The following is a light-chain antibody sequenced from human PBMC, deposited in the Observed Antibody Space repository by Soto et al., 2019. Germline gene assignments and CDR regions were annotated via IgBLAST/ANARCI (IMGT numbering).Light chain of an antibody. Sequence: QSVLTQPPSVSAAPGQTVTISCSGGSSNIGHNFVSWYQQLPGTAPKLLIYDNNKRPSGIPDRFSASRSATSATLAITGLQTGDGAVYYCGTWDTSLSGGLFGGGTKLTVL. CDR1: SSNIGHNF. V-gene: IGLV1-51*01. CDR3: GTWDTSLSGGL. CDR2: DNN. J-gene: IGLJ2*01.